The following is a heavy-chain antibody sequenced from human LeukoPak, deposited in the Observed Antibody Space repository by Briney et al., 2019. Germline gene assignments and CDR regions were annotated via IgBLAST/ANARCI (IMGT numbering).Heavy chain of an antibody. Sequence: GGSLRLSCAVSGFTFDDYAMHWVRQAPGKGLEWVSLISWDGGSSYYADSVKGRFTISRDNSKNSLYLQMNSLRAEDTALYYCAKDSVAVTGTGNIDYWGQGTLVTVSS. CDR3: AKDSVAVTGTGNIDY. CDR1: GFTFDDYA. CDR2: ISWDGGSS. V-gene: IGHV3-43D*03. J-gene: IGHJ4*02. D-gene: IGHD6-19*01.